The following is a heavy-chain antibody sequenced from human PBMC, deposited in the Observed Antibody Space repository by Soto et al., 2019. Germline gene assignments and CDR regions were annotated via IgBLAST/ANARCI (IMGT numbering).Heavy chain of an antibody. Sequence: SVKVSCKASGFTFTSSAVQWVRQARGQRLEWIGWIVVGSGNTNYAQKFQERVTITRDMSTSTAYMELSSLRSEDTAVYYCAALRYFDWFPLTDAFDIWGQGTMVTVSS. V-gene: IGHV1-58*01. J-gene: IGHJ3*02. CDR1: GFTFTSSA. CDR2: IVVGSGNT. D-gene: IGHD3-9*01. CDR3: AALRYFDWFPLTDAFDI.